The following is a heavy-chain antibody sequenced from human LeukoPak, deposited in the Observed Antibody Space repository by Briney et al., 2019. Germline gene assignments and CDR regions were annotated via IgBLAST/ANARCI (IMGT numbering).Heavy chain of an antibody. D-gene: IGHD6-19*01. J-gene: IGHJ3*02. CDR1: GFIFSDYY. V-gene: IGHV3-15*01. CDR2: IKSKTIDGTI. CDR3: TTWVSGTFNI. Sequence: PGGSLRLSCAASGFIFSDYYMNWIRQAPGKGLEWVGRIKSKTIDGTIDYAAPVKGRFTISRDDSKNKLYLQMNSLTTEDTAVYYCTTWVSGTFNIWGQGTMVTVSS.